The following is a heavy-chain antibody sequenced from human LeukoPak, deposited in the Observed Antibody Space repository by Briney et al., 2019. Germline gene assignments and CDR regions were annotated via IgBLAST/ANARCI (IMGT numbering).Heavy chain of an antibody. CDR1: GFTFSSYA. D-gene: IGHD2-2*01. CDR3: AKGGVVVPAASQRGIDY. V-gene: IGHV3-23*01. Sequence: GGSLRLSCAASGFTFSSYAMSWVRQAPGKGLEWVSAISGSGGSTYYADSVKGRFTISRDNSKNTLYLQMNSLRAEDTAVYYCAKGGVVVPAASQRGIDYWGQGTLVTVSS. CDR2: ISGSGGST. J-gene: IGHJ4*02.